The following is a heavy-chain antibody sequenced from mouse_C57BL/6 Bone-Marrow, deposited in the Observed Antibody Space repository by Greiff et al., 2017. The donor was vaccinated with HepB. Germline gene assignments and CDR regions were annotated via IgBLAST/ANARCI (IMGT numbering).Heavy chain of an antibody. CDR2: IYPGDGDT. CDR3: ARPTTVAATRYYFDY. V-gene: IGHV1-82*01. Sequence: QVQLKQSGPELVKPGASVKISCKASGYAFSSSWMNWVKQRPGKGLEWIGRIYPGDGDTNYNGKFKGKATLTADKSSSTAYMQLSSLTSEDSAVYFCARPTTVAATRYYFDYRGQGTTLTVSS. CDR1: GYAFSSSW. J-gene: IGHJ2*01. D-gene: IGHD1-1*01.